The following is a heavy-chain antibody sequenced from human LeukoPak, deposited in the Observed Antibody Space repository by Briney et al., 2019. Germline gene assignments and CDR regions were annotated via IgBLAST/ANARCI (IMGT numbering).Heavy chain of an antibody. D-gene: IGHD3-10*01. Sequence: PSETLPLTCTVSGGSISSGGHFWSWIRQHPGKGLEWIGHIYYSGTTYYNPSLKSRLTISVDTSENQFSLKVNSVTAADTAVYYCARGYNRFGDLGWFDPWGQGTQVIVSS. CDR3: ARGYNRFGDLGWFDP. CDR2: IYYSGTT. V-gene: IGHV4-31*03. J-gene: IGHJ5*02. CDR1: GGSISSGGHF.